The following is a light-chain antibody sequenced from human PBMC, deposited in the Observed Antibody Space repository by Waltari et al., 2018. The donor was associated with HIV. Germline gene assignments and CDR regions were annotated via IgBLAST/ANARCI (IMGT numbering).Light chain of an antibody. CDR3: QSYDSSLSGYV. J-gene: IGLJ1*01. CDR1: NPNIRVGFD. CDR2: ATT. V-gene: IGLV1-40*01. Sequence: QSVLTQPPSVSGAHEQRVTIACPGSNPNIRVGFDVLCYQQLPGTAPKHLIYATTNRPSGVPDRFSGSKSGTSASLAITGLQAEDEADYYCQSYDSSLSGYVFATGTRVTVL.